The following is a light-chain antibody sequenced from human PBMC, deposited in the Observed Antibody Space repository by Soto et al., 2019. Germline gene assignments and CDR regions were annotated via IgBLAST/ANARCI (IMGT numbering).Light chain of an antibody. V-gene: IGLV2-11*01. J-gene: IGLJ3*02. Sequence: QSALAQPRSVSGSPAQSVAISCSGTSSDVGGYDHVSWYQQHPGKAPKLMIYDVSKLPSGVPDRFSGSKSGNTATLTISGLQAEDEADYYCCSYAGNYAGVFGGVTKLTVL. CDR3: CSYAGNYAGV. CDR1: SSDVGGYDH. CDR2: DVS.